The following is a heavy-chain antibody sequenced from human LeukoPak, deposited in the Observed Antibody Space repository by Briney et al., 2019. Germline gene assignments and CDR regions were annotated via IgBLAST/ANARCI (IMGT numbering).Heavy chain of an antibody. J-gene: IGHJ4*02. Sequence: SETLSLTCAVYGGSFSGYYWSWIRQPPGKGLEWIGEINHSGSTNYNPSLKSRVTISVDTSKNQFSLKLSSVTAADTAVYYCARGDGYNYVPPFDYWGQGTLVTVSS. D-gene: IGHD5-24*01. CDR2: INHSGST. V-gene: IGHV4-34*01. CDR3: ARGDGYNYVPPFDY. CDR1: GGSFSGYY.